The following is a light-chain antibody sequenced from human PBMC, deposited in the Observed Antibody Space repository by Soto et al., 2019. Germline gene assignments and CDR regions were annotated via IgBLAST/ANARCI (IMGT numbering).Light chain of an antibody. CDR3: QQYNNWPPLLT. CDR2: GAS. V-gene: IGKV3-15*01. CDR1: QSVSSN. Sequence: EIVLTRSPATLSVSPGERATLSCRSSQSVSSNLAWYQQKPGQAPRLLIYGASTRATGIPARFSGSGSGTEFTLTISSLQSEDFAVYYCQQYNNWPPLLTFGGGTKVDIK. J-gene: IGKJ4*01.